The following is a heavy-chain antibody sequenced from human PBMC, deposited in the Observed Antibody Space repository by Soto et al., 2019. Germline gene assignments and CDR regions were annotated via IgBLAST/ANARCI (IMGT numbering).Heavy chain of an antibody. Sequence: GASVKVSCKASGYTFTIYGIIWVRQAPGQGLEWMGWISAYNGNTNYAQKLQGRVTMTTDTSTSTAYMELRSLRSDDTAVYYCARGATPLYGSGSVSRYVYWGQGTLVTVSS. V-gene: IGHV1-18*01. CDR3: ARGATPLYGSGSVSRYVY. CDR2: ISAYNGNT. CDR1: GYTFTIYG. J-gene: IGHJ4*02. D-gene: IGHD3-10*01.